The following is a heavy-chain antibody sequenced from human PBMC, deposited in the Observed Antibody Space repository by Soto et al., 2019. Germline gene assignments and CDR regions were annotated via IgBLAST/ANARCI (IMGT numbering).Heavy chain of an antibody. CDR1: GYSFAGYW. D-gene: IGHD3-22*01. J-gene: IGHJ4*02. Sequence: ESLKISCKGSGYSFAGYWITWVRQKPGKGLEWMGRIDPSDSQTYYSPSFRGHVTISVTKSITTVFLQWSSLRASDTAMYYCARQIYDSDTGPNFQYYFDSWGQGTPVTVCS. CDR2: IDPSDSQT. CDR3: ARQIYDSDTGPNFQYYFDS. V-gene: IGHV5-10-1*01.